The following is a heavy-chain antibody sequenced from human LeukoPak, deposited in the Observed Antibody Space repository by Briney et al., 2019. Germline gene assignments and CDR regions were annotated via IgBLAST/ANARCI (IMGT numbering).Heavy chain of an antibody. V-gene: IGHV3-15*01. CDR2: IKSKTDGGTT. Sequence: GGSLRLSCAASGFTFSNAWMSWVRQAPGKGREWVGRIKSKTDGGTTDYAAPVKGRFTISRDDSKNTLYLQMNSLKTEDTAVYYCTTDLVVPAATTLTDYWGQGTLVTVSS. CDR3: TTDLVVPAATTLTDY. CDR1: GFTFSNAW. J-gene: IGHJ4*02. D-gene: IGHD2-2*01.